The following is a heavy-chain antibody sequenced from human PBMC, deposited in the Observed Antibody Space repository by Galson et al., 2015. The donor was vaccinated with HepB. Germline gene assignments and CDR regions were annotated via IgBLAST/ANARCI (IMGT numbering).Heavy chain of an antibody. J-gene: IGHJ4*02. CDR3: ARGLRYHRFSYDY. V-gene: IGHV4-30-4*01. Sequence: TLSLTCTVSGGSISSGDYYWSWIRQPPGKGLEWIGCIYYSGSTYYNPSLKSRVTISVDTSKNQFSLKLSSVTAADTAVYYCARGLRYHRFSYDYWGQGTLVTVSS. D-gene: IGHD1-14*01. CDR1: GGSISSGDYY. CDR2: IYYSGST.